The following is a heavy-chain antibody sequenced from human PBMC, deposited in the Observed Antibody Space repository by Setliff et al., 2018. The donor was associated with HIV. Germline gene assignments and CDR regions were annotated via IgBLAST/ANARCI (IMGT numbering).Heavy chain of an antibody. CDR1: GFTFSNYA. J-gene: IGHJ4*02. V-gene: IGHV3-23*01. CDR3: AKVVSYLYGPRLAFDF. CDR2: ISGSGSTT. D-gene: IGHD4-17*01. Sequence: AGGSLRLSCVAAGFTFSNYAMSWVRQPPGKGLEWVSGISGSGSTTLYADSVKGRFTISRDNSKNTVYLQMNSLRAEDTALYYCAKVVSYLYGPRLAFDFWGQGTLVTVSS.